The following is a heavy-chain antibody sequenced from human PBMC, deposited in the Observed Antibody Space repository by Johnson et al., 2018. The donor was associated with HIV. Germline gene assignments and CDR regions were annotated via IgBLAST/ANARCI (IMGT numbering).Heavy chain of an antibody. D-gene: IGHD6-6*01. CDR3: ATHVEYSSSPPYAFDI. CDR2: ISYDGSYK. Sequence: VQLVESGGGLVQPGGSLRLSCAASGFTFSSYAMHWVRQAPGKGLEWVAVISYDGSYKYYADSVEGRFTVSRDNSENTLYLQMNSLGAEDMAGYYCATHVEYSSSPPYAFDIWGQGTMVTVSS. V-gene: IGHV3-30*04. CDR1: GFTFSSYA. J-gene: IGHJ3*02.